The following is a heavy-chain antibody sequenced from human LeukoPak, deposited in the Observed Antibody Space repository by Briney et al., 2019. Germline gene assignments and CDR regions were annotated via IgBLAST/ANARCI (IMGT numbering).Heavy chain of an antibody. J-gene: IGHJ4*02. CDR1: GYTFTSYG. CDR3: ARDWGYSDYSIGNY. Sequence: GASVKVSCKASGYTFTSYGFSWVRQAPGQGLEWMGWISGYNGNTDYAQKLQGRVTMTTDTAMSTAYMELRSLRSDDTAVYYCARDWGYSDYSIGNYWGQGTLVTVSS. V-gene: IGHV1-18*01. D-gene: IGHD4-11*01. CDR2: ISGYNGNT.